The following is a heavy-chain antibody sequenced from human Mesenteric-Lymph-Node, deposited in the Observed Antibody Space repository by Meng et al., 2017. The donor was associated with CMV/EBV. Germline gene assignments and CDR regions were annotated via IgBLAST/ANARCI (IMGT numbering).Heavy chain of an antibody. J-gene: IGHJ4*02. CDR3: VRFNWGSSRYFDY. V-gene: IGHV3-53*01. Sequence: GESLKISCAASGFTVSSNYMSWVRQAPGKGLEWVSVIYSGGSTYYADSVKGGFTIPRDNSKNTLYLQMNSLRAEDKAVYYCVRFNWGSSRYFDYWGQGTLVTVSS. CDR2: IYSGGST. D-gene: IGHD7-27*01. CDR1: GFTVSSNY.